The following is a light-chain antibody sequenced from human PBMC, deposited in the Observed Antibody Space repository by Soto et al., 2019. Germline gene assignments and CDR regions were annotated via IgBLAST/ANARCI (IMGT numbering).Light chain of an antibody. Sequence: EIVMTQSPATLSVSPGERATLSCRASQSVGANLAWYQQKPGQAPRLLIYGASTRAAGISPRFSGGGSGTEFTLTISSLQSEDVATYYCQKYNSAPLTFGGGTKVEIK. CDR1: QSVGAN. CDR2: GAS. CDR3: QKYNSAPLT. J-gene: IGKJ4*01. V-gene: IGKV3-15*01.